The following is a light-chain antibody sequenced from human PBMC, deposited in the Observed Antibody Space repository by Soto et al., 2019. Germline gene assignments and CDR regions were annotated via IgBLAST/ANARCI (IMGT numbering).Light chain of an antibody. V-gene: IGLV1-47*01. CDR2: SNN. CDR3: AAWDDSLSGPV. Sequence: QAVVTQPPSASGTPGQRVTISCSGSSSNIGSNYVYWYQQLPGTTPKLLISSNNQRPSGVPDRFSGSKSGTSASLAVSGLRSEDEADYYCAAWDDSLSGPVFGGGTKLTVL. J-gene: IGLJ3*02. CDR1: SSNIGSNY.